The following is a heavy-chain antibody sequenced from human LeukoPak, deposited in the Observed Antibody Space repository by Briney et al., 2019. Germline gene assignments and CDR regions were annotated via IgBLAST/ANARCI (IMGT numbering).Heavy chain of an antibody. D-gene: IGHD3-3*01. CDR3: AILDGINFNF. CDR2: INPNSGDT. Sequence: ASVKVSCKASGYTFTGYYMHWVRQAPGHGLEWMGWINPNSGDTHYAQKFQGRVTMTRDTSISTAHMELSRLSFDDTALYYCAILDGINFNFWGQGTLVTVSS. CDR1: GYTFTGYY. V-gene: IGHV1-2*02. J-gene: IGHJ4*02.